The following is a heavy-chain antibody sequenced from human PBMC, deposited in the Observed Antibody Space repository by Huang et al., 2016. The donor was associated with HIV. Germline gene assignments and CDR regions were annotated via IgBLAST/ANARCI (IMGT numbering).Heavy chain of an antibody. D-gene: IGHD6-13*01. CDR3: ARGLYSSSWAPFDY. V-gene: IGHV7-4-1*02. Sequence: QVQLVQSGSELKKPGASVKVSCKASGYTFTSYAMNWVRQATGPGLEWMGWINPDTGNPAYAQGFTGRFVFSLDTSVSTAYLQISSLKAEDTAVYYCARGLYSSSWAPFDYWGQGTLVTVSS. CDR1: GYTFTSYA. J-gene: IGHJ4*02. CDR2: INPDTGNP.